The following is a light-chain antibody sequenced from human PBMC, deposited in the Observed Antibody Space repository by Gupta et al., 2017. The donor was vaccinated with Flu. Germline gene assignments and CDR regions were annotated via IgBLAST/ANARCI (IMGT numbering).Light chain of an antibody. CDR3: HQRSSFRGWA. CDR2: YVF. V-gene: IGKV3-11*01. J-gene: IGKJ1*01. CDR1: QSDANS. Sequence: VTATSCYRASQSDANSFSCYQQKPAQPPRILIYYVFINAAFSPARCSGSGSWADFSLPISSLEQEDFAGYYCHQRSSFRGWAFGQGTKVEI.